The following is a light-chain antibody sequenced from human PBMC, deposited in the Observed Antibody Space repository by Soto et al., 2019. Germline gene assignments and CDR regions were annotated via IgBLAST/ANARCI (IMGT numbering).Light chain of an antibody. CDR1: QSVSSN. J-gene: IGKJ1*01. CDR3: QQYNNWPPPRPA. CDR2: GAS. Sequence: EIVMTQSPATLSVSPGERATLSCRASQSVSSNLAWYQQKPGQAPRLLIYGASTRATSIPARFSGSGSGTEFTLTISSLQSEDFAVYYCQQYNNWPPPRPAFGQGTKVEIK. V-gene: IGKV3-15*01.